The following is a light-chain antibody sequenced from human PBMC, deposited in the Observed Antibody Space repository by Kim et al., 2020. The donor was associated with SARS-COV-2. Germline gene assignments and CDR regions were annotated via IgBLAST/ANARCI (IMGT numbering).Light chain of an antibody. CDR1: QSVSTY. J-gene: IGKJ4*01. CDR2: DAS. V-gene: IGKV3-11*01. Sequence: EIVLTQSPAILSLSPGERATLSCRASQSVSTYLAWYQQKPGQAPRLLIYDASNRATGIPARFSGSGSGTDFTLTISSLEPEDFAVYYCQQRSNWLLTFGGGTKVE. CDR3: QQRSNWLLT.